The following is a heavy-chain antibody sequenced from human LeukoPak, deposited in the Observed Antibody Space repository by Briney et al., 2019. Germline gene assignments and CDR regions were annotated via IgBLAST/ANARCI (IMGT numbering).Heavy chain of an antibody. CDR2: INPSGGST. CDR1: GYTFTSYY. J-gene: IGHJ6*03. CDR3: ARRPARDSFLDSGYYYYMDV. Sequence: PGASVKVSCKASGYTFTSYYMHWVRQAPGQGLEWMGIINPSGGSTSYAQKFQDRVTMTRDTSTSTVYMELSSLRSEDTAVYYCARRPARDSFLDSGYYYYMDVWGKGTTVTVSS. D-gene: IGHD4-11*01. V-gene: IGHV1-46*01.